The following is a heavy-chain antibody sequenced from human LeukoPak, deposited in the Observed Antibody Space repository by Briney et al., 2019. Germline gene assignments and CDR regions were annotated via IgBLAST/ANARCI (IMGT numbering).Heavy chain of an antibody. CDR3: ARGRGSSWYFDY. CDR1: GFAFSRYG. V-gene: IGHV3-33*01. Sequence: GGSLRLSCAASGFAFSRYGMHWVRQAPGKGLEGVAVIWDDGSNQKYANSVKGRFTISRDNSKNTLYLQMNSLRAEDTAVYYCARGRGSSWYFDYWGQGTLVTVSP. D-gene: IGHD6-13*01. J-gene: IGHJ4*02. CDR2: IWDDGSNQ.